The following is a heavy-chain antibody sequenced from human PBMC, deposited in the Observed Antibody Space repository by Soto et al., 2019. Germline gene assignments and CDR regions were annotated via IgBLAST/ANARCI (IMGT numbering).Heavy chain of an antibody. CDR2: IIPIFGTA. CDR1: GGTFSSYA. V-gene: IGHV1-69*13. J-gene: IGHJ4*02. Sequence: SVKVFCKASGGTFSSYAISWVRQAPGQGLEWMGGIIPIFGTASYAQKFQGRVTITADESTSTAYMELSSLRSEDTAVYYCAREGPYSRGYYFDYWGQGTLVTVSS. CDR3: AREGPYSRGYYFDY. D-gene: IGHD6-25*01.